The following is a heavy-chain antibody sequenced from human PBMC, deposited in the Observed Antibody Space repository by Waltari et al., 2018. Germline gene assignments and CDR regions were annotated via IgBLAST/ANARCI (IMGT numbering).Heavy chain of an antibody. CDR1: GGSISSGSYY. D-gene: IGHD6-13*01. J-gene: IGHJ4*02. V-gene: IGHV4-61*09. Sequence: QVQLQESGPGLVKPSQTLSLTCTVSGGSISSGSYYWSWIRQPAGKGLEWIGYIDTSGSTNYNPSLKSRVTISVDTSKNQFSLKLSSVTAADTAVYYCARERVSRRNFDYWGQGTLVTVSS. CDR3: ARERVSRRNFDY. CDR2: IDTSGST.